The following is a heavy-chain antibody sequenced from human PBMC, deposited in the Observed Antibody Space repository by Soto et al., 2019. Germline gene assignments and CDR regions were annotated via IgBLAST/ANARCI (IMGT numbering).Heavy chain of an antibody. V-gene: IGHV4-34*01. CDR2: INHRGQS. CDR1: GGSSSDYS. CDR3: AKVSRITIFGGGWFDP. J-gene: IGHJ5*02. D-gene: IGHD3-3*01. Sequence: NPSETLSLTCAVYGGSSSDYSWIWIRQPPGKGLEWIGEINHRGQSNYKPSLKSRTIISVDKSKNQVSLSLNSVTAADTAVYYCAKVSRITIFGGGWFDPWGQGTLVTVSS.